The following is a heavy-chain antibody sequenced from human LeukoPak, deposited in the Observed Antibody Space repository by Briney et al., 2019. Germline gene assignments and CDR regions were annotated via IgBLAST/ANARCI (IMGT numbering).Heavy chain of an antibody. D-gene: IGHD6-19*01. CDR1: GYTFTGYY. V-gene: IGHV1-2*02. CDR3: ATDVSGWSVDY. Sequence: ASVKVSCKASGYTFTGYYIHWVRQAPGQGLEWMGWINPDSGDTNYAQQFQGRVTMTRDTSISTAYMELSRLRSDDTAVYYCATDVSGWSVDYWGQGTLVTVSS. CDR2: INPDSGDT. J-gene: IGHJ4*02.